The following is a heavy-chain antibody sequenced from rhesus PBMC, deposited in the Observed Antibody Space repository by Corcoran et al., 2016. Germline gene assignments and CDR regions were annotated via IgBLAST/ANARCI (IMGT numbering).Heavy chain of an antibody. J-gene: IGHJ4*01. Sequence: QVQLQESGPGLVKPSETLSLTCAVSGGSISSNYWSWIRQSPGKGLEWIGYIYGGSRSTSYNPSLKSRVTISTDTSKNQFSLKLSSVTAADTAVYYCARYSDYGNYFDYWGQGVLVTVSS. V-gene: IGHV4-147*01. D-gene: IGHD4-29*01. CDR3: ARYSDYGNYFDY. CDR1: GGSISSNY. CDR2: IYGGSRST.